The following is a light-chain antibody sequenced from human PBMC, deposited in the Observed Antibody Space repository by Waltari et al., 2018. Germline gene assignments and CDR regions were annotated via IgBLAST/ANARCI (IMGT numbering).Light chain of an antibody. J-gene: IGKJ4*01. CDR1: QGISTW. CDR3: QQANSLPLT. V-gene: IGKV1-12*01. CDR2: GAS. Sequence: DIQMTQSPSSVSASVGDRVTITFRASQGISTWLAWYQQKPGKVPKPLIYGASTLQSGVPPRFSGSGSGTDFTLTITSLQPEDFATYYCQQANSLPLTFGGGTKVEIK.